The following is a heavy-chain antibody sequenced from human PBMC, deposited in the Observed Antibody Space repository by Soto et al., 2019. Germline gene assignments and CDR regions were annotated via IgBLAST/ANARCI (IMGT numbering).Heavy chain of an antibody. D-gene: IGHD6-19*01. CDR3: AKGGRQWLVRSDCNY. CDR1: GFTFSDYA. V-gene: IGHV3-30*18. CDR2: VSHDGRNT. J-gene: IGHJ4*02. Sequence: VQLVESGGGVVQPGRSLRLSCAASGFTFSDYAMHWVRQAPGKGLEWVAVVSHDGRNTHYADSVKGRFTISRDSSKNTVYLEMSSLRAEDTAVYYCAKGGRQWLVRSDCNYWGQGALVTVSS.